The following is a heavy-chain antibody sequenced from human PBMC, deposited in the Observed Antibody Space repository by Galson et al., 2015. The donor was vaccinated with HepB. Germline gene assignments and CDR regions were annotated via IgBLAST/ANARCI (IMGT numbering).Heavy chain of an antibody. V-gene: IGHV1-69*10. CDR2: IIPILDRV. D-gene: IGHD4-23*01. J-gene: IGHJ6*02. CDR3: ARDPRRGNSHDPYWYYGMDV. CDR1: GGTFSSYA. Sequence: SVKVSCKASGGTFSSYAMNWVRQAPGQGLEWMGEIIPILDRVKYAPKFQGRVTITADESASTAYMELSSLRSEDTAVYYCARDPRRGNSHDPYWYYGMDVWGQGTTVTVS.